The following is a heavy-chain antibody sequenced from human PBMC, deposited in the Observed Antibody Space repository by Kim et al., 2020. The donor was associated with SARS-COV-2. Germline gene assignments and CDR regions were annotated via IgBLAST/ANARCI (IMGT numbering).Heavy chain of an antibody. CDR1: GFTFSKAW. CDR3: SWIYSDY. D-gene: IGHD2-2*03. J-gene: IGHJ4*02. V-gene: IGHV3-15*01. CDR2: IKSMSEGGTT. Sequence: GGSLRLSCAASGFTFSKAWMTWVRQAPGKGLECVGRIKSMSEGGTTDYAAPVTGRFTVSRDDSTNTVYLQMNSLKIEDTAVYYCSWIYSDYWGQGTLVTVSS.